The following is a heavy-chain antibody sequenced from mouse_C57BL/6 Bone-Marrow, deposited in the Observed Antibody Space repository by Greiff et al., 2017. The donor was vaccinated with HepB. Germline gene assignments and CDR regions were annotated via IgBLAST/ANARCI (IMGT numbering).Heavy chain of an antibody. D-gene: IGHD2-5*01. CDR3: ASNKVYSNYPYYYAMDY. Sequence: VQLQQSGPELVKPGASVKISCKASGYTFTDYYMNWVKQSHGKSLEWIGDINPNNGGTSYNQKFKGKATLTVDKSSSTAYMELRSLTSEDSAVYYCASNKVYSNYPYYYAMDYWGQGTSVTVSS. CDR2: INPNNGGT. CDR1: GYTFTDYY. J-gene: IGHJ4*01. V-gene: IGHV1-26*01.